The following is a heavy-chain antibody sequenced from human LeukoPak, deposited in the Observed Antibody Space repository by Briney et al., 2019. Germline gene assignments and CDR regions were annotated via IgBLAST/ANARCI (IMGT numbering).Heavy chain of an antibody. CDR1: GYSFTSYG. D-gene: IGHD6-19*01. J-gene: IGHJ4*02. Sequence: ASVKVSCKASGYSFTSYGISWVRQAPGQGLEWVGWISAYGNTKNAQKFQGRVTMTTDTSTTTAYMELRSLRSDDTAMYYCARDVRWHSSGWDRPLFDYWGQGTLVTDSS. CDR2: ISAYGNT. CDR3: ARDVRWHSSGWDRPLFDY. V-gene: IGHV1-18*01.